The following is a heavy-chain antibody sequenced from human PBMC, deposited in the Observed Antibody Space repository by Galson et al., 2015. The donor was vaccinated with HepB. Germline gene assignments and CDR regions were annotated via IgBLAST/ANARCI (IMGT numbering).Heavy chain of an antibody. CDR2: IKSEAGGGAN. V-gene: IGHV3-15*07. Sequence: SLRLSCAAPGFIFADAWMNWVRRAPGKGLEWVGRIKSEAGGGANDYAAPVKGRFTISSDDSEETLYLQMNSLKTEDTAVYYCTRGGTYWIYWGQGTLVTVSS. D-gene: IGHD1-26*01. CDR3: TRGGTYWIY. CDR1: GFIFADAW. J-gene: IGHJ4*02.